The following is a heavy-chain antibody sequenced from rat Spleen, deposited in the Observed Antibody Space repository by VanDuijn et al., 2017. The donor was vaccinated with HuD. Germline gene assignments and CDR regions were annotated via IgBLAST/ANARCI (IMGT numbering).Heavy chain of an antibody. J-gene: IGHJ2*01. D-gene: IGHD1-4*01. V-gene: IGHV5-31*01. CDR2: ITNVAGRT. Sequence: EVQLVESGGGLVQPGRSMKLSCAASGFTFNNYWMTWIRQSPGKGLEWVASITNVAGRTHYPDSVKGRFTISRDNAKSTLYLQMNSLRSEDTATYYCTRDSGYTPWGQGVMVTVSS. CDR3: TRDSGYTP. CDR1: GFTFNNYW.